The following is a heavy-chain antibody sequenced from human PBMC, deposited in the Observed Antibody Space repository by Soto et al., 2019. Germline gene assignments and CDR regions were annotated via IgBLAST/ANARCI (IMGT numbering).Heavy chain of an antibody. CDR2: ISSSSSYI. V-gene: IGHV3-21*01. J-gene: IGHJ6*02. CDR1: RFTLSSYS. CDR3: ASQTSGYYYYGMDV. Sequence: EVQLVESGGGLVKPGGSLRLSCAASRFTLSSYSMNWVRQAPGKRLEWVSSISSSSSYIHYADSVKGRFTISRDNAKNSLYLQMNSLSADDTAVYYCASQTSGYYYYGMDVWGQGTTVTVSS.